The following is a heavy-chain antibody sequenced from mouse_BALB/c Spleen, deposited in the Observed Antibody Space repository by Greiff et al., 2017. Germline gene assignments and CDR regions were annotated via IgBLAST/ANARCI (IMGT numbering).Heavy chain of an antibody. D-gene: IGHD2-4*01. V-gene: IGHV5-12-1*01. CDR2: ISSGGGST. CDR3: ARRGTKIYYDYGWFAY. CDR1: GFAFSSYD. J-gene: IGHJ3*01. Sequence: EVKLVESGGGLVKPGGSLKLSCAASGFAFSSYDMSWVRQTPEKRLEWVAYISSGGGSTYYPDTVKGRFTISRDNAKNTLYLQMSSLKSEDTAMYYCARRGTKIYYDYGWFAYWGQGTLVTVSA.